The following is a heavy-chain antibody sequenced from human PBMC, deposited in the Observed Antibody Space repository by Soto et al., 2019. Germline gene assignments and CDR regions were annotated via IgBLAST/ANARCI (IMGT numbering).Heavy chain of an antibody. CDR3: ARPFFGDHGIVDY. V-gene: IGHV1-18*04. CDR2: ISGYHANT. D-gene: IGHD4-17*01. J-gene: IGHJ4*02. Sequence: QVQLVQSGAEVREPGASVKVSCKASGYTFKKYGIIWMRQAPGQGLEWMGWISGYHANTKYAQKVQDRVTLTTDISTTTAYMELRSLRSDDTAEYYCARPFFGDHGIVDYWGQGTLVTVSS. CDR1: GYTFKKYG.